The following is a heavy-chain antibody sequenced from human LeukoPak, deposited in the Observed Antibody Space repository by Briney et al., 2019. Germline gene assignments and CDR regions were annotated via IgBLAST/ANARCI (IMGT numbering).Heavy chain of an antibody. V-gene: IGHV1-8*01. D-gene: IGHD4-23*01. J-gene: IGHJ6*03. CDR2: MNPNSGNT. CDR1: GYTFTSYD. Sequence: GSVKVSCKASGYTFTSYDINWVRQATGQGLEWMGWMNPNSGNTGYAQKFQGRVTMTRNTSISTAYMELSSLRSEDTAVYYCARGAAPVDYYYYMDVWGKGTTVTVSS. CDR3: ARGAAPVDYYYYMDV.